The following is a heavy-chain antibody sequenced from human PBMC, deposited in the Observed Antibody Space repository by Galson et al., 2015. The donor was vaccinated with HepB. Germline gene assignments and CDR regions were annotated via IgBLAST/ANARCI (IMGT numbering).Heavy chain of an antibody. CDR3: AQPRGGYSSGWYLGY. J-gene: IGHJ4*02. V-gene: IGHV3-23*01. CDR2: ISGSGGST. CDR1: GFTFSSYA. Sequence: SLRLSCAASGFTFSSYAMSWVRQAPGKGLEWVSAISGSGGSTYYADSVKGRFTISRDNSKNTLYLQMNSLRAEDTAVYYCAQPRGGYSSGWYLGYWGQGTLVTVSS. D-gene: IGHD6-19*01.